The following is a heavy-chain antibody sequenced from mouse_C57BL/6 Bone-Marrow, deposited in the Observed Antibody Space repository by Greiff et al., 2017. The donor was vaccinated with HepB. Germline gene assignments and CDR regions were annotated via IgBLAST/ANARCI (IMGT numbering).Heavy chain of an antibody. J-gene: IGHJ2*01. Sequence: QVQLQQPGAELVKPGASVKMSCKASGYTFTSYWITWVKQRPGQGLEWIGDIYPGSGSTNYNEKFKSKATLTVDTSSSTAYMQLSSLTSEDSAVYYCARRRHYYGSSSYYFDYWGQGTTLTVSS. CDR3: ARRRHYYGSSSYYFDY. CDR2: IYPGSGST. V-gene: IGHV1-55*01. CDR1: GYTFTSYW. D-gene: IGHD1-1*01.